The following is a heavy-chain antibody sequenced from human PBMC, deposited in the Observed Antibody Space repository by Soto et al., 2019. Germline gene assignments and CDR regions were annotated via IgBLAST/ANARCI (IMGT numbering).Heavy chain of an antibody. CDR3: ASHYDSSGYYYRGMDF. D-gene: IGHD3-22*01. Sequence: SVKVSCKASGGTFSSYAISWVRQAPGQGLEWMGGIIPIFGTADYAQKFQGRVTITADESTSTAYMELSSLRSEDTAVYYCASHYDSSGYYYRGMDFWGQGTLVTVSS. CDR2: IIPIFGTA. J-gene: IGHJ4*02. CDR1: GGTFSSYA. V-gene: IGHV1-69*13.